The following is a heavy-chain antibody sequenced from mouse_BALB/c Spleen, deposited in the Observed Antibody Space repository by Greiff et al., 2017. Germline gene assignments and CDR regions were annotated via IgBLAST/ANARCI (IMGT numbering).Heavy chain of an antibody. D-gene: IGHD2-2*01. V-gene: IGHV1-80*01. J-gene: IGHJ4*01. CDR2: IYPGDGDT. CDR3: ARWLQRGDAMDY. Sequence: LVESGAELVRPGSSVKISCKASGYAFSSYWMNWVKQRPGQGLEWIGQIYPGDGDTNYNGKFKGKATLTADKSYSTAYMQLSSLTSEDSAVYFCARWLQRGDAMDYWGQGTSVTVSS. CDR1: GYAFSSYW.